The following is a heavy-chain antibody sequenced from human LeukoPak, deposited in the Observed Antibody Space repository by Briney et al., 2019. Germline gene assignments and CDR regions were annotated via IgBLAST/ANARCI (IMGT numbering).Heavy chain of an antibody. Sequence: ASVKVSCKASGCTFTGYYMHWVRQAPGQGLEWMGWINPNSGGTNYAQKFQGRVTMTRDTSISTAYMELSRLRSDDTAVYYCARGGEYSYGWKNYYYMDVWGKGTTVTVSS. CDR2: INPNSGGT. CDR1: GCTFTGYY. D-gene: IGHD5-18*01. J-gene: IGHJ6*03. CDR3: ARGGEYSYGWKNYYYMDV. V-gene: IGHV1-2*02.